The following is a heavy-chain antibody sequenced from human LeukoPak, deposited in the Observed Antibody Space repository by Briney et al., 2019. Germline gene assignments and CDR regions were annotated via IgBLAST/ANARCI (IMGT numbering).Heavy chain of an antibody. V-gene: IGHV3-48*03. J-gene: IGHJ2*01. CDR1: GFSFSSFE. CDR2: ISSTGSTI. D-gene: IGHD2-2*01. CDR3: ARAGAYCSSTSCYVVGATTKRDWYFDL. Sequence: GGSLRLSCAASGFSFSSFEMNWVRQAPGKGLEWVSYISSTGSTIYYADSVKGRFTISRDNAKNSLYLQMNSLRAEDTAVYYCARAGAYCSSTSCYVVGATTKRDWYFDLWGRGTLVTVSS.